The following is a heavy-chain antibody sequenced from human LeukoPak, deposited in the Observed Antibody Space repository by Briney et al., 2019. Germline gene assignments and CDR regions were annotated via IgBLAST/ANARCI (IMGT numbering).Heavy chain of an antibody. CDR1: GGSISSGGYY. D-gene: IGHD5-24*01. CDR3: AARRDGYNLR. Sequence: SETLSLTCTVSGGSISSGGYYWGWIRQHPGKGLEWIGYIYYSGSTYYNPSLKSRVTISVDTSKNQFSLKLSSVTAADTAVYYCAARRDGYNLRWGQGTLVTVSS. CDR2: IYYSGST. V-gene: IGHV4-31*03. J-gene: IGHJ4*02.